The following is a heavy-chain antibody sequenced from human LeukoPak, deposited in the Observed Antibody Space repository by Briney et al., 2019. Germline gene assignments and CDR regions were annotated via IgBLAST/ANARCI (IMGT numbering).Heavy chain of an antibody. D-gene: IGHD3-22*01. CDR1: GYTFTGYY. CDR3: ASSRAGSTYDSSGYPSL. CDR2: INPNSGGT. V-gene: IGHV1-2*02. Sequence: GASVKVSCKASGYTFTGYYMHWVRQAPGQGLEWMGWINPNSGGTNYAQKFQGRVTTTRDTSISTAYMELSRLRSDDTAVYYCASSRAGSTYDSSGYPSLWGQGTLVTVSS. J-gene: IGHJ4*02.